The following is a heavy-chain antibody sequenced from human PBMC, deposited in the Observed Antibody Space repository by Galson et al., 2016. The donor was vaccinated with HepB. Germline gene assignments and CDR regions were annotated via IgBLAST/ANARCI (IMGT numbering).Heavy chain of an antibody. Sequence: SLRLSCAASGFIFSSYSMNWVRQAPGQGLEWVSYISSSTGYKYYADSVKGRFTISRDNAKNSLFLQMNSLRAEDTAVYYCARDASLNTVTNFCLDVWGQGTTVTVS. V-gene: IGHV3-21*01. CDR1: GFIFSSYS. D-gene: IGHD4-17*01. CDR2: ISSSTGYK. J-gene: IGHJ6*02. CDR3: ARDASLNTVTNFCLDV.